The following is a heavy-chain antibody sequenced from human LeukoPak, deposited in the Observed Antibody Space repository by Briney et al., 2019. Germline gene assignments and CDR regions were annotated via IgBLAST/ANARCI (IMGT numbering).Heavy chain of an antibody. CDR3: TTRRQDGW. J-gene: IGHJ4*02. CDR1: GFTFSDAW. CDR2: IKSKSDGGTM. D-gene: IGHD2-15*01. V-gene: IGHV3-15*01. Sequence: GGSLRLSCVGSGFTFSDAWMSWVRQAPGKGLEWVGRIKSKSDGGTMDYAASVKGRFTISRDDSRNTLYLQMNSLKTEDTAVYYCTTRRQDGWWGQGTPVTVS.